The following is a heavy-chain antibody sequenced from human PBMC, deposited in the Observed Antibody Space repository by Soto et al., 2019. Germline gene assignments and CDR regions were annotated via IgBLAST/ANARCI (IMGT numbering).Heavy chain of an antibody. D-gene: IGHD3-3*01. Sequence: ASVKVSCKASGYTFTGYFMHWVRQAPGQGPEWMGYINPNSGVTKYAQKFQGRVTLTRDTSINTAYMEMTMLRSDDTAVYYCARGGGTILAPLPWGQGTLVTVSS. V-gene: IGHV1-2*02. CDR2: INPNSGVT. CDR1: GYTFTGYF. CDR3: ARGGGTILAPLP. J-gene: IGHJ5*02.